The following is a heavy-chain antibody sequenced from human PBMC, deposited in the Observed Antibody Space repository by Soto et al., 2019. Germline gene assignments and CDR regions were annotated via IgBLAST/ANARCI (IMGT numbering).Heavy chain of an antibody. CDR2: IYSSGST. CDR3: ARDHPHSYGVYYFDY. D-gene: IGHD5-18*01. V-gene: IGHV4-59*01. CDR1: GGSISNYH. J-gene: IGHJ4*02. Sequence: SEPLSLTCTFSGGSISNYHWNWIRQSPGKGLEWIGYIYSSGSTPYNPSLQNRVTISIDTSKNQVSLKVNSVTAADTAVYYCARDHPHSYGVYYFDYWGQGTPVTVS.